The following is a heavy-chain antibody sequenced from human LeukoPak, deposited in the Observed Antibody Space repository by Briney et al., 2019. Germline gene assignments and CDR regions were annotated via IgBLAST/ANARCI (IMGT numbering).Heavy chain of an antibody. D-gene: IGHD2-2*01. Sequence: SETLSLTCTVSGGSISSYYWNWIRQPPGKGLEWIGYIYYSGSTNYNPSLKSRVAISVDTSKNQFSLKLSSVTAADTAVYYCARGGHQLLWGDYWGQGALVTVSS. CDR1: GGSISSYY. CDR3: ARGGHQLLWGDY. CDR2: IYYSGST. V-gene: IGHV4-59*01. J-gene: IGHJ4*02.